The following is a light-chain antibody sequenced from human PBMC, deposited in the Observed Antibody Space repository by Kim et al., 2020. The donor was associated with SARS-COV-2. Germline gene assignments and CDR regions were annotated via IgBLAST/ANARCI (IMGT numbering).Light chain of an antibody. CDR1: ISNNGAGFD. Sequence: VTISCTGGISNNGAGFDVHWYQQIPGTAPKLLIYGDTNRPSGVPARFSGSKSGTSASLAITGLQAEDEADYYCQSYDTSLSGSSVFGTGTKVTVL. CDR2: GDT. J-gene: IGLJ1*01. CDR3: QSYDTSLSGSSV. V-gene: IGLV1-40*01.